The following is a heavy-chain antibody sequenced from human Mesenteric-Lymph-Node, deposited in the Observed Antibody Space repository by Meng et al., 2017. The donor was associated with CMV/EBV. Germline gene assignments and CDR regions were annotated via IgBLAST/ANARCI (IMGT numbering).Heavy chain of an antibody. CDR2: IWHDGSNE. Sequence: GESLKISCAASGFTFSSHGMHWVRQAPGKGLEWVAVIWHDGSNEYYVESVKGRFTISRDNSKNTLYLQMNSLTAEDTAVYYCARGDIVVVPAAIGWDYYGMDVWGQGTTVTVSS. CDR1: GFTFSSHG. CDR3: ARGDIVVVPAAIGWDYYGMDV. D-gene: IGHD2-2*02. J-gene: IGHJ6*02. V-gene: IGHV3-33*01.